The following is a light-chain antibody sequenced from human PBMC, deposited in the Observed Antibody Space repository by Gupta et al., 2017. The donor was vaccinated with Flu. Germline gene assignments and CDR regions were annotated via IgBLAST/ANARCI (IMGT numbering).Light chain of an antibody. CDR2: DVT. V-gene: IGLV2-14*03. Sequence: QSALTQPASVSGSPGQSITISCTGTSSDVGRSDSVSWYQQHPDKAPNLIIYDVTKRPSGVSSRFSGSKSGNTASLTISGLQAEDETHYDCSSYTSGSTLYGCGTGTKVT. J-gene: IGLJ1*01. CDR3: SSYTSGSTLYG. CDR1: SSDVGRSDS.